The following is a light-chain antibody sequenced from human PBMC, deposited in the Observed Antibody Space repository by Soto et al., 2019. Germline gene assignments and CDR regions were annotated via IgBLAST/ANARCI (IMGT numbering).Light chain of an antibody. CDR3: QQSYSSPSIT. Sequence: DIRMTQSPSSLSASIGDRVTITCRASQTISTFLNWYQHKPGKAPKLLIYTTYNLQSGVPSRFSGSGSGTDFTLTISSLQPEDFATYYCQQSYSSPSITFGQGTRLEIK. CDR1: QTISTF. J-gene: IGKJ5*01. V-gene: IGKV1-39*01. CDR2: TTY.